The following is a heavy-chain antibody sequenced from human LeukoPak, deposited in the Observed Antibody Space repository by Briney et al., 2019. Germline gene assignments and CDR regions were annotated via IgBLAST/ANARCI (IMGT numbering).Heavy chain of an antibody. D-gene: IGHD2-2*01. Sequence: GGSLRLSCAASRFTFSNYAMHWDRQAPGKGLEWVAVISNDGSNNYYADSVKGRFTISRDNSKSTLYLQMNSLRDEDTAVYYCVREGLECSGSSCQRAAFDYWGQGTLVTVSS. CDR1: RFTFSNYA. CDR3: VREGLECSGSSCQRAAFDY. J-gene: IGHJ4*02. V-gene: IGHV3-30-3*01. CDR2: ISNDGSNN.